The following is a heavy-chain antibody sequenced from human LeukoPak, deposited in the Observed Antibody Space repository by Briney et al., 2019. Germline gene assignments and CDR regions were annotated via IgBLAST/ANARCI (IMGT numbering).Heavy chain of an antibody. Sequence: ASVKVSCKASGYTFTSYGISWVRQAPGQGLEWMGWISAYNGNTNYAQKLQGRVTMTTDTSTSTAYMELRSLRSEDTAVYYCARDYDFWSGYYAGYWFDPWGQGTLVTVSS. D-gene: IGHD3-3*01. J-gene: IGHJ5*02. CDR2: ISAYNGNT. V-gene: IGHV1-18*01. CDR1: GYTFTSYG. CDR3: ARDYDFWSGYYAGYWFDP.